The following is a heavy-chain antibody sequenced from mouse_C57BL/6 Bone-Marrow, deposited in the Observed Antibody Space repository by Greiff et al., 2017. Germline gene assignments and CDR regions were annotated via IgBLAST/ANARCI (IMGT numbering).Heavy chain of an antibody. V-gene: IGHV1-82*01. J-gene: IGHJ2*01. Sequence: QVQLKESGPELVKPGASVKISCKASGYAFRSSWMNWVKQRPGKGLEWIGRIYPGDGDTNYNGKFKGKDTLTADKSSSTAYMQLSSLTSEDSAVYFCASRDDCYGGIYCAYWGQGTTLTVSA. CDR1: GYAFRSSW. D-gene: IGHD1-1*01. CDR3: ASRDDCYGGIYCAY. CDR2: IYPGDGDT.